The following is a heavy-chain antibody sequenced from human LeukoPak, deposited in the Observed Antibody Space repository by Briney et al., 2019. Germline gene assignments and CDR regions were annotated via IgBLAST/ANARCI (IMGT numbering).Heavy chain of an antibody. CDR1: GFTVSSNY. V-gene: IGHV3-66*01. Sequence: GGSLRLSCAASGFTVSSNYMSWVRQAPGKGLEWVSVIYSGGSTYYADSVKGRFTISRDNSKNTLYLQMNSLRAEDTAVYYCARESTGPGVPAAMPTALGYWGQGTLVTVSS. J-gene: IGHJ4*02. CDR2: IYSGGST. CDR3: ARESTGPGVPAAMPTALGY. D-gene: IGHD2-2*01.